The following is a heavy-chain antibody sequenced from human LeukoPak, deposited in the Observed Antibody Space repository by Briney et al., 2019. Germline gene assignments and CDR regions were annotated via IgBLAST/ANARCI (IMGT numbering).Heavy chain of an antibody. CDR3: ARNRYYYGSGNYGVPNWFDP. Sequence: SETLSLTCTVSGGSISSSSYYWGWIRQPPGKGLKWIASIYYSGSTYYNPSLKSRVTISVDTSKNQFSLKLNSVTAADTAVYYCARNRYYYGSGNYGVPNWFDPWGQGTLVTVSS. CDR1: GGSISSSSYY. CDR2: IYYSGST. J-gene: IGHJ5*02. D-gene: IGHD3-10*01. V-gene: IGHV4-39*01.